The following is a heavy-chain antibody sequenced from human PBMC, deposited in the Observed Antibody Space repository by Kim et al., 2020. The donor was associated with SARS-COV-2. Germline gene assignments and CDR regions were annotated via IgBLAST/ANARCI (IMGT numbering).Heavy chain of an antibody. CDR1: GGSFSGYY. CDR3: ARVSIAALRGGMDV. D-gene: IGHD6-6*01. Sequence: SETLSLTCAVYGGSFSGYYWSWIRQPPGKGLEWIGEINHSGSTNYNPSLKSRVTISVDTSKNQFSLKLSSVTAADTAVYYCARVSIAALRGGMDVWGQGTTVTVSS. CDR2: INHSGST. V-gene: IGHV4-34*01. J-gene: IGHJ6*02.